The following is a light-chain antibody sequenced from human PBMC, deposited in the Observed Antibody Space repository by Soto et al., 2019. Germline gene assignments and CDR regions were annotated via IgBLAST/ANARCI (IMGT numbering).Light chain of an antibody. Sequence: EMVLTQSPGTLSLSPGERATRACMASQSVSSSYLAWYQQKPGQAPRLFIYGASSMATCIPDWFSGSGSGTDFTRTTSRLEPEDFEVEYGPQYCSSQFTLGPGTKVDIK. CDR1: QSVSSSY. CDR2: GAS. V-gene: IGKV3-20*01. J-gene: IGKJ3*01. CDR3: PQYCSSQFT.